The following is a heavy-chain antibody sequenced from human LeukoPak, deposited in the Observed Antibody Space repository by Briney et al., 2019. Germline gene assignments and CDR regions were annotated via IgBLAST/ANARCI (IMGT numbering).Heavy chain of an antibody. CDR2: IYYSGST. V-gene: IGHV4-59*01. D-gene: IGHD6-19*01. CDR3: ARGIAVADFDY. Sequence: SETLSLTCTVSGGSISSYYWSWIRQPPGKGLEWIGYIYYSGSTNYNPSLKSRVTISVDTSKNQFSLKLSSVTAADTAVYYCARGIAVADFDYWGQGTLVTVSS. CDR1: GGSISSYY. J-gene: IGHJ4*02.